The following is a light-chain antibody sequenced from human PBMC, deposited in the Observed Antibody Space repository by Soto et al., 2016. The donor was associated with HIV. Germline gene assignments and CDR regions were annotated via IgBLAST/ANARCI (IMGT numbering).Light chain of an antibody. V-gene: IGKV1-5*03. CDR2: KAS. CDR1: QSISSW. Sequence: DIQMTQSPSTLSASVGDRVTITCRASQSISSWLAWYQQKPGTAPKLLIYKASSLESGVPSRFSGSGSGTEFTLTISSLQPDDFATYYCQQYNSYWWTFGLRDQGGNQT. J-gene: IGKJ1*01. CDR3: QQYNSYWWT.